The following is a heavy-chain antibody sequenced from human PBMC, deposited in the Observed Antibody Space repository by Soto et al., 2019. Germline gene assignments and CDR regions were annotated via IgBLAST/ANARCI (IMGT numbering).Heavy chain of an antibody. CDR2: VNPSGGST. J-gene: IGHJ4*02. CDR1: GYTFTSFY. V-gene: IGHV1-46*03. Sequence: QVQLVQSGAEVKKPGASVTVSCKASGYTFTSFYIHWVRQATGQGLEWLGIVNPSGGSTTYAQTFQGRVPMPRDTSTSTLYIELSGLGSVDTAVYYCGRDSIPRSPPKNWGQGSLVTVSS. D-gene: IGHD2-21*01. CDR3: GRDSIPRSPPKN.